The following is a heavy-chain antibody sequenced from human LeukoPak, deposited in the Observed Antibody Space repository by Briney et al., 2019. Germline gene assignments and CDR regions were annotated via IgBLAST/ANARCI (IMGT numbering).Heavy chain of an antibody. V-gene: IGHV4-59*01. Sequence: PSETLSLTCTVSGGSISSYYWSWIRQPPGKGLEWMGYVFNSGGSNYNPSLQSRVTMSVDTSKNQFSLKLSSVTAADTAVYYCARGGITMVRGNIDYWGQGTLVTVSS. D-gene: IGHD3-10*01. CDR3: ARGGITMVRGNIDY. CDR2: VFNSGGS. CDR1: GGSISSYY. J-gene: IGHJ4*02.